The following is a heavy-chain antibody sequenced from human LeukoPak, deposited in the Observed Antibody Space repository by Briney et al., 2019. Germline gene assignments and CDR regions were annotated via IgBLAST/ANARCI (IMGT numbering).Heavy chain of an antibody. Sequence: GGSLRLSCAASGFTFSSYWMHWVRQAPGKGLVWVSRINSDGSSTSYADSVKGRFTISRDNAKNTLYLQMNSLRAEDTAVYYCARQDFWSGYSILPDYWGQGTLVTVSS. J-gene: IGHJ4*02. CDR2: INSDGSST. CDR3: ARQDFWSGYSILPDY. CDR1: GFTFSSYW. V-gene: IGHV3-74*01. D-gene: IGHD3-3*01.